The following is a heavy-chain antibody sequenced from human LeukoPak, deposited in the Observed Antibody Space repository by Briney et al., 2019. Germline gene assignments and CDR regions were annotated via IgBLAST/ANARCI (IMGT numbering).Heavy chain of an antibody. CDR2: ISYDGSNK. CDR3: AKSSRDSSSSYYFDY. Sequence: GGSLRLSCAASGFTFSSYAMHWVRQAPGKGLEWVAVISYDGSNKYYADSVKGRFTISRDNSKNTLYLQMNSLRAEDTAVYYCAKSSRDSSSSYYFDYWGQGTLVTVSP. CDR1: GFTFSSYA. J-gene: IGHJ4*02. D-gene: IGHD6-6*01. V-gene: IGHV3-30-3*02.